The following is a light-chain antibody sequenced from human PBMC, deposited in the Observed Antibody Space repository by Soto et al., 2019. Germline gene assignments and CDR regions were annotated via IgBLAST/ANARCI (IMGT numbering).Light chain of an antibody. CDR2: GAS. CDR1: QSVSANF. CDR3: QQYGNSLWT. J-gene: IGKJ1*01. V-gene: IGKV3-20*01. Sequence: ELVLTQSPGTLSLSPGERATLSCRASQSVSANFLAWYQQKPGQAPRLLIYGASRRAPGIPDRVSGSGSGTDFTLTISRLEPEDFAVYYCQQYGNSLWTFGQGTKVEIK.